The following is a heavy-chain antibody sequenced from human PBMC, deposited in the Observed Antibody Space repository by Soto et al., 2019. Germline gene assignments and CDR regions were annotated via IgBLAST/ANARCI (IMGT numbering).Heavy chain of an antibody. CDR1: GGSISSYY. V-gene: IGHV4-59*01. CDR3: AREDSVLEDSPPPGYFDY. CDR2: VYYSGNT. D-gene: IGHD2-15*01. J-gene: IGHJ4*02. Sequence: SETLSLTCTVSGGSISSYYWSWIRQPPGKGLEWTGYVYYSGNTNYNPSLKSRVTISVDTSKNQFSLKLSSVTATDTAVYYCAREDSVLEDSPPPGYFDYWGQGTLVTVSS.